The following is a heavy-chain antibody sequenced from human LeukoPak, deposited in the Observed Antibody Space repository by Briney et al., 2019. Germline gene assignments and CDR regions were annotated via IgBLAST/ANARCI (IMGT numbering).Heavy chain of an antibody. Sequence: GGSLRLSCAASGFTFSSYSMNWVRQAPGKGLEWVSSISSSSSYIYYADSVKGRFTISRDNAKNPLYLQMNSLRAEDTAVYYCARGPKQWLVNLYAFDIWGQGTMVTVSS. CDR2: ISSSSSYI. J-gene: IGHJ3*02. CDR1: GFTFSSYS. D-gene: IGHD6-19*01. CDR3: ARGPKQWLVNLYAFDI. V-gene: IGHV3-21*01.